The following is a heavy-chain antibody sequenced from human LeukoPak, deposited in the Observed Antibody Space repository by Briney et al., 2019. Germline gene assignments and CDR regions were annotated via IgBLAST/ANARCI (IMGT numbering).Heavy chain of an antibody. CDR3: AKKAVADYYYYYYMDV. CDR2: IRYDGSNK. J-gene: IGHJ6*03. Sequence: PGGSLRLSCAASGFTFSTYGMHWVRQAPGKGLEWVAFIRYDGSNKYYADSVKGRFTISRDNSKNTLYLQLNSLRAEDTALYYCAKKAVADYYYYYYMDVWGKGTTVTISS. D-gene: IGHD6-19*01. CDR1: GFTFSTYG. V-gene: IGHV3-30*02.